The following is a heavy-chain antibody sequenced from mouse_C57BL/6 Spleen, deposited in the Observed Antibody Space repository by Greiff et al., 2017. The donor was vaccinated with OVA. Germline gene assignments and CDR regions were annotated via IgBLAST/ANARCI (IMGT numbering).Heavy chain of an antibody. CDR2: IDPSDSYT. J-gene: IGHJ2*01. D-gene: IGHD1-1*01. Sequence: VQLQQPGAELVKPGASVKLSCKASGYTFTSYWMQWVKQRPGQGLEWIGEIDPSDSYTNYNQKFKGKATLTVDTSSSTAYTQLSSLTSEDSAVYYCARSGYYDGDYWGQGTTLTVSS. V-gene: IGHV1-50*01. CDR3: ARSGYYDGDY. CDR1: GYTFTSYW.